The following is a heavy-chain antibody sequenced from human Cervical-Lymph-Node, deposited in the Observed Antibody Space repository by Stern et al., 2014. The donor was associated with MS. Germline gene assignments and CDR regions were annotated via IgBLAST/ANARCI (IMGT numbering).Heavy chain of an antibody. CDR2: INTGNGNR. J-gene: IGHJ6*02. D-gene: IGHD4-23*01. V-gene: IGHV1-3*04. CDR1: GYNFTDYG. Sequence: MQLVESGAEVKKPGASAKVSCKTAGYNFTDYGIIWVRQAPGQRLEWMGWINTGNGNRRYSQKIQGRVTITRDTSASTAYMELSSLRSEDTAVYYCARTGTVVTSGYYYGMDVWGQGTTVTVSS. CDR3: ARTGTVVTSGYYYGMDV.